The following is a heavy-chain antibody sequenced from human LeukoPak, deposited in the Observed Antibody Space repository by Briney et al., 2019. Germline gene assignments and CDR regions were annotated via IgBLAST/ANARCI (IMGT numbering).Heavy chain of an antibody. CDR3: AKSRGMGTTKSLDY. D-gene: IGHD5-24*01. J-gene: IGHJ4*02. CDR1: GFTFSSHA. V-gene: IGHV3-23*01. Sequence: GGSLRPSCAASGFTFSSHAMTWVRQAPGKGLEWVSGITTGSGSTYYADSVKGRFTISRDNSKNTLYLQMNSLRAEDTAVYYCAKSRGMGTTKSLDYWGQGTLVTVSS. CDR2: ITTGSGST.